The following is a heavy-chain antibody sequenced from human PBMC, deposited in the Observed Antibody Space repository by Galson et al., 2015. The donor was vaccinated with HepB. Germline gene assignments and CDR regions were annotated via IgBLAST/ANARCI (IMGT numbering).Heavy chain of an antibody. CDR3: ARVLNYYGSGSFYYYYYYMDV. V-gene: IGHV1-18*01. D-gene: IGHD3-10*01. Sequence: SVKVSCKASGYTFSNSGIRWLRQAPGQGLEWMGWISPYNGNTNYAQKLQGRVTMTTDTSTSTAYMELRSLRSDDTAVYYCARVLNYYGSGSFYYYYYYMDVWGKGTTVTVSS. CDR1: GYTFSNSG. CDR2: ISPYNGNT. J-gene: IGHJ6*03.